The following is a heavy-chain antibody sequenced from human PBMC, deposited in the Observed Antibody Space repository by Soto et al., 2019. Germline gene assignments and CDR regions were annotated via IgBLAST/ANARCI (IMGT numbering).Heavy chain of an antibody. Sequence: GASVKVSCKASGYTFTGYYMHWVRQAPGQGLEWMGIIIPYDCSTNYVQCLQGRVTMTSDTSTSTVYMELSSLRSEDTAVYYCARGDGRGSSGFYYYYGMDVWGHGTTVTVSS. CDR1: GYTFTGYY. V-gene: IGHV1-46*01. CDR2: IIPYDCST. D-gene: IGHD6-25*01. J-gene: IGHJ6*02. CDR3: ARGDGRGSSGFYYYYGMDV.